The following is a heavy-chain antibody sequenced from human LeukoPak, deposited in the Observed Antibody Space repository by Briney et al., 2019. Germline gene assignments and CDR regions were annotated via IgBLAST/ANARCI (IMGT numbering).Heavy chain of an antibody. J-gene: IGHJ4*02. Sequence: GASLRLSCVASGFTFSNYAMSWVRQAPGKGLEWVSAITGSGDSTFNADSVKGRFTISRDNSKNTLHLQMSNLRAEDTAVYYCAKSRIVVVTAIDYWGQGILVSVSS. D-gene: IGHD2-21*02. CDR3: AKSRIVVVTAIDY. CDR2: ITGSGDST. CDR1: GFTFSNYA. V-gene: IGHV3-23*01.